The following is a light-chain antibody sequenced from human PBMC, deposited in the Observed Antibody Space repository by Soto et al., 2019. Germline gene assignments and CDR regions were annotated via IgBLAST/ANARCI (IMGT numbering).Light chain of an antibody. CDR3: CSYAGSYTFV. Sequence: QSVLTQPRSVSGSPGQSVTISCTGTSSDVGVYNYVSWYQQYPGKAPKIMIYDVNKRPSGVPDRFSGSKSDNTASLTISGLQAEDEADYYCCSYAGSYTFVFGIGTKVTVL. CDR2: DVN. CDR1: SSDVGVYNY. J-gene: IGLJ1*01. V-gene: IGLV2-11*01.